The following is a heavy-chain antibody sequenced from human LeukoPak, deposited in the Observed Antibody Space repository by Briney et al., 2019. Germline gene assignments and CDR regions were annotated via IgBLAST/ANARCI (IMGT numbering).Heavy chain of an antibody. J-gene: IGHJ5*02. V-gene: IGHV5-51*01. CDR1: GYSFTSYW. Sequence: GESLKISCKGSGYSFTSYWIGWVRQMPGKGLEWMGIIYPGDSDTRYSPSFQGLVTISADKSISTAYLQWSSLKASDTAMYYCARHRYYYDSSGLYNWFDPWGQGTLVTVSS. CDR3: ARHRYYYDSSGLYNWFDP. CDR2: IYPGDSDT. D-gene: IGHD3-22*01.